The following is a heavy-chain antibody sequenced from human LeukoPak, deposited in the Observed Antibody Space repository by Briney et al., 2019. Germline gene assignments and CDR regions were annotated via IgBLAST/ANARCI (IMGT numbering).Heavy chain of an antibody. CDR1: GGSISSYY. J-gene: IGHJ4*02. V-gene: IGHV4-4*07. CDR3: ARGPPYYGSGSYSY. CDR2: IYTSGST. D-gene: IGHD3-10*01. Sequence: SETLSLTCTVYGGSISSYYWSWIRQPAGKGLEWIGRIYTSGSTNYNPSLNSRVTISVDKSKNQFSLKLSSVTAADTAVYYCARGPPYYGSGSYSYWGQGTLVTVSS.